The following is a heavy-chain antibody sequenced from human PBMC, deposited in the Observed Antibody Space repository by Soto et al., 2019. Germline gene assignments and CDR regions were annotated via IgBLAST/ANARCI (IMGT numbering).Heavy chain of an antibody. V-gene: IGHV4-61*01. CDR1: GGSVSSGSYY. CDR2: IYYSGST. J-gene: IGHJ5*02. D-gene: IGHD6-19*01. CDR3: ARGIAVAGTFWFDP. Sequence: PSETLALTCTVSGGSVSSGSYYWSWIRQPPGKGLEWIGYIYYSGSTNYNPSLKSRVTISVDTSKNQFSLKLSSVTAADTAVYYCARGIAVAGTFWFDPWGQGTLVTVSS.